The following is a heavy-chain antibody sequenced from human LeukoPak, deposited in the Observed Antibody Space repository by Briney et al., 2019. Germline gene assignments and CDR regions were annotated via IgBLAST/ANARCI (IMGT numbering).Heavy chain of an antibody. V-gene: IGHV3-7*01. CDR2: IKQDGSEK. CDR1: GFTFSSYR. Sequence: PGGSLRLSCAASGFTFSSYRMSWVRQAPGKGLEWVANIKQDGSEKYYVDSVKGRFTISRDNAKNSLYLQMNSLRAEDTAVYCSASLVAVAGRQDYWGQGTLVTVSS. J-gene: IGHJ4*02. CDR3: ASLVAVAGRQDY. D-gene: IGHD6-19*01.